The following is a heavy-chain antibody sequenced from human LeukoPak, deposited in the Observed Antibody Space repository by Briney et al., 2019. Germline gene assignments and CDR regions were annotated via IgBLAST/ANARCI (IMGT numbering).Heavy chain of an antibody. CDR1: GFAFSRYW. D-gene: IGHD1-26*01. J-gene: IGHJ4*02. CDR3: ARESAIVRVPFDN. CDR2: INSDGSSS. Sequence: PGGSLRLSCAASGFAFSRYWMHWVRQTPGKGLVWVSRINSDGSSSTHADSMKGRFTISRDNAKNMLYLQLNSLRAEDTAVYYCARESAIVRVPFDNWGQGTLVTVSS. V-gene: IGHV3-74*03.